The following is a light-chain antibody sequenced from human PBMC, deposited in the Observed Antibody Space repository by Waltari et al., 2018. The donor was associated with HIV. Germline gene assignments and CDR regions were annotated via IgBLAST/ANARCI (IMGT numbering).Light chain of an antibody. CDR3: CSYTSSSAYVI. J-gene: IGLJ2*01. CDR2: QVS. Sequence: QSAPTQPASVSGSPGQSITISCTGTSSAVGIYNLVSWYQQYPGKAPKLMIYQVSERPSGVSPRFSGSKSGNTASLTISGLQAEDEADYYCCSYTSSSAYVIFGGGTKLIVL. CDR1: SSAVGIYNL. V-gene: IGLV2-23*02.